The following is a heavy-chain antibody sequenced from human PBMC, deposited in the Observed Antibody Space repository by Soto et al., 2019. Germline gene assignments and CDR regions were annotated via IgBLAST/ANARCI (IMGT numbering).Heavy chain of an antibody. J-gene: IGHJ6*02. D-gene: IGHD3-3*01. CDR3: ARIKLVEWFFINVDVYDMDV. CDR2: ISSDSRTI. V-gene: IGHV3-48*02. CDR1: GFSLSDDA. Sequence: GGSLRLSCVASGFSLSDDAVNWVRQAPGKGLEWVSFISSDSRTIYYAESVEGRFTVSRDNARNSVSLQMDSLRDEDAAVYFCARIKLVEWFFINVDVYDMDVWGQGTPVTVSS.